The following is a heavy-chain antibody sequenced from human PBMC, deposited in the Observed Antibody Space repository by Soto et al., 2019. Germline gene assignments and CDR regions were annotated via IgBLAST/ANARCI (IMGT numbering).Heavy chain of an antibody. Sequence: EWLSRAWLLAGAPRTSYHWGWIRPLPGRVLEWIGCTPYTGNNNHNHSIKSRVTTSMDTSKNQLYLKLTSMTAANTDMYYCTRDMNAGLPRYFEPWGQGTPVTVYS. J-gene: IGHJ5*02. D-gene: IGHD1-26*01. CDR1: GAPRTSYH. CDR3: TRDMNAGLPRYFEP. CDR2: TPYTGNN. V-gene: IGHV4-59*01.